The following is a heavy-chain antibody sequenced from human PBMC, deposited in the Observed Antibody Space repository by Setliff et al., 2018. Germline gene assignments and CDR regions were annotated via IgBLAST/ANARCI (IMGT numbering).Heavy chain of an antibody. CDR3: ARVESMVRGKNILRHFDY. CDR2: ISPYTGNT. Sequence: ASVKVSCKASGYTFTSYAMHWVRQAPGQGLEWMGWISPYTGNTYSAQRFQGRVTLTTDTSTSTAYMEVKSLTSDDTAIYYCARVESMVRGKNILRHFDYWGQGTQVTVSS. V-gene: IGHV1-18*01. CDR1: GYTFTSYA. D-gene: IGHD3-10*01. J-gene: IGHJ4*02.